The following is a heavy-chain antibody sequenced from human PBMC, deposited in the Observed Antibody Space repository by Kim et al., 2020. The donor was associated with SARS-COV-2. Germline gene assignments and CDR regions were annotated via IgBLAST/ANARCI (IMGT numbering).Heavy chain of an antibody. J-gene: IGHJ4*02. CDR3: ARDPGGTGLDY. CDR2: INHSGST. Sequence: SVTLSLTCAVYGGSFSGYYWSWIRQPPGKGLEWIGEINHSGSTNYNPSLKSRVTISVETSKNQFSLTLSSVTAADTAVYYCARDPGGTGLDYWGQGTLVTVSS. CDR1: GGSFSGYY. D-gene: IGHD3-16*01. V-gene: IGHV4-34*01.